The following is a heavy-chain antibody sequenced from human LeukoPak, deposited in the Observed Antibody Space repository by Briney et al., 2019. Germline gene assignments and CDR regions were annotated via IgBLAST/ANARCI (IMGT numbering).Heavy chain of an antibody. V-gene: IGHV1-18*01. Sequence: ASVKVSCKASGYTFTSYGISWVRQAPGQGLEWMGWISAYNGNTDYAQNLQGRVTMTTDTSTTTAYMDLRSLRPDDTAVYYCARVGFVEGYNSAFDIWGQGTMVTVSS. CDR2: ISAYNGNT. J-gene: IGHJ3*02. D-gene: IGHD5-24*01. CDR3: ARVGFVEGYNSAFDI. CDR1: GYTFTSYG.